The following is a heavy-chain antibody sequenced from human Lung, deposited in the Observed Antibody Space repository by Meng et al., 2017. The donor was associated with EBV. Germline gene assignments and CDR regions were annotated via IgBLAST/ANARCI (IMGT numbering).Heavy chain of an antibody. CDR2: INHSGST. J-gene: IGHJ5*02. CDR3: ARGAMTTVTRWFDP. Sequence: QVQLQQWGAGLLKPSENLSLTCAVDGGSFSGYYWSWIRQPPGKGLEWIGEINHSGSTNYNPSLKSRVTISVDTSKNQFSLKLSSVTAADTAVYYCARGAMTTVTRWFDPWGQGTLVTVSS. V-gene: IGHV4-34*01. D-gene: IGHD4-17*01. CDR1: GGSFSGYY.